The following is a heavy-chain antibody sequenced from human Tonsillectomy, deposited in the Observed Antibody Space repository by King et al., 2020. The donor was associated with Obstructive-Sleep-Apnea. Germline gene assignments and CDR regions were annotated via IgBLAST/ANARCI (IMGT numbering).Heavy chain of an antibody. CDR1: GFTFSSYG. CDR2: ISDDGSNK. CDR3: AKGELGSIDCSSTSCYFPEATY. Sequence: QVQLVESGGGVVQAGRSLRLSCAASGFTFSSYGMHWVRQAPGKGLEWVAVISDDGSNKYYADSVKGRFTISRDNSKNTLYLQMNSLRAEDTAVYYCAKGELGSIDCSSTSCYFPEATYWGQGTLVTVSS. D-gene: IGHD2-2*01. J-gene: IGHJ4*02. V-gene: IGHV3-30*18.